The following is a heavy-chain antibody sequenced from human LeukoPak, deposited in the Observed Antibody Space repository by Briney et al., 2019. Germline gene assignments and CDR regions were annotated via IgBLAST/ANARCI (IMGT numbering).Heavy chain of an antibody. Sequence: GGSLRLSCAASGFTFSSYGMHWVRQAPGKGLEWVAVIWYDGSNKYYADSVKGRFTISRDNSKNTLYLQMNGLRAEDTAVYYCAKAANYYDSSGYLDYWGQGTLVTVSS. D-gene: IGHD3-22*01. V-gene: IGHV3-33*06. CDR1: GFTFSSYG. J-gene: IGHJ4*02. CDR3: AKAANYYDSSGYLDY. CDR2: IWYDGSNK.